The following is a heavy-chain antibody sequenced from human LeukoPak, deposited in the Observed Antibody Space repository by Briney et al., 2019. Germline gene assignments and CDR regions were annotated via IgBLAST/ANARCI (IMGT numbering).Heavy chain of an antibody. D-gene: IGHD2-2*01. V-gene: IGHV3-48*01. CDR2: IGSSSSTI. J-gene: IGHJ6*02. CDR1: GFTFSSYS. Sequence: PGGSLRLSCAASGFTFSSYSMNWVRQAPGKGLEWVSYIGSSSSTIYYADSVKGRFTISRDNAKNSLYLQMNSLRAEDTAVYYCARDLDQYQLLYSYYGMDVWGQGTTVTVSS. CDR3: ARDLDQYQLLYSYYGMDV.